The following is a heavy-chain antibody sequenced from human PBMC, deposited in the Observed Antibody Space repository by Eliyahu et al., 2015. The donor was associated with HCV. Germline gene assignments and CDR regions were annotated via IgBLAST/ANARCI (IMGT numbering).Heavy chain of an antibody. J-gene: IGHJ4*02. D-gene: IGHD3-22*01. CDR3: ARGPEIKSAYYYNY. CDR1: GGTFSSYS. CDR2: IIPMFGTA. V-gene: IGHV1-69*01. Sequence: EVKEPGSSVKVSCKASGGTFSSYSIDWVRQAPGQGLEWMGGIIPMFGTANYAQKFQGRVTITADESTSTAYMELSSLRSEDTAVYYCARGPEIKSAYYYNYWGQGTLVTVSS.